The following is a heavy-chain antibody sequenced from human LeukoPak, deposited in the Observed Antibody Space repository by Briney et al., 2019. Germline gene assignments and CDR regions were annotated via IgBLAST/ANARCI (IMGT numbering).Heavy chain of an antibody. CDR3: ARGRGLLLWFGEPANAFDI. J-gene: IGHJ3*02. CDR1: GYTFTSYE. V-gene: IGHV1-8*01. CDR2: MNPNSGNT. D-gene: IGHD3-10*01. Sequence: ASVKVSCKASGYTFTSYEINWVRQATGQGLEWMGWMNPNSGNTGYAQKFQGRVTMTRNTSISTAYMELSSLRSEDTAVYYCARGRGLLLWFGEPANAFDIWAKGQWSPSLQ.